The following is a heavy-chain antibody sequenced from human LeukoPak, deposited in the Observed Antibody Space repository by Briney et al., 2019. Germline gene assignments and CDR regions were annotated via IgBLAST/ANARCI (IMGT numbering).Heavy chain of an antibody. CDR3: AREGMIATGREPAEF. CDR1: VGSISSSY. V-gene: IGHV4-59*01. D-gene: IGHD3-22*01. CDR2: IYYSGGT. J-gene: IGHJ3*01. Sequence: SETLSLTCSVSVGSISSSYWSWVRQAPGKGLGWVGQIYYSGGTNYNPSLKSRVTISADTSKNHVSLTLSSMTAACTPVYYCAREGMIATGREPAEFWGKETMVTVSS.